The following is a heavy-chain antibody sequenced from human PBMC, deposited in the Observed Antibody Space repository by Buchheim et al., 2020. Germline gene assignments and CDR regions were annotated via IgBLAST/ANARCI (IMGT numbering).Heavy chain of an antibody. D-gene: IGHD2-15*01. CDR2: INSDGSGT. CDR1: GFSFNNYW. V-gene: IGHV3-74*01. CDR3: ATSRACSGGSCYANWYSDL. Sequence: QLVESGGGLVQPGGSLRLSCAASGFSFNNYWMHWVRQAPGKGLVWVSRINSDGSGTNYADSVKGRFTISRDNAKNTLYLQMISLRAEDTAVYYCATSRACSGGSCYANWYSDLWGRGTL. J-gene: IGHJ2*01.